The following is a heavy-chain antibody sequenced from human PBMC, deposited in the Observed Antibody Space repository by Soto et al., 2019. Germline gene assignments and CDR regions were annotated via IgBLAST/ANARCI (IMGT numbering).Heavy chain of an antibody. D-gene: IGHD3-22*01. CDR2: IIPIFGTA. J-gene: IGHJ6*02. Sequence: ASVKVSCKASGGTFSSYAISWVRQAPGQGLEWMGGIIPIFGTANYAQKFQGRVTITADESTSTAYMELSSLRSEDTAVYYCARDESPRITMIVVVHTPYYYYGMDVWGQGTTVTGSS. CDR3: ARDESPRITMIVVVHTPYYYYGMDV. V-gene: IGHV1-69*13. CDR1: GGTFSSYA.